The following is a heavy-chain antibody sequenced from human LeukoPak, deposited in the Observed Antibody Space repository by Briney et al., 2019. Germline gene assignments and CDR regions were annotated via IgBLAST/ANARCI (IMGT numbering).Heavy chain of an antibody. D-gene: IGHD4/OR15-4a*01. CDR2: ISGSGGST. CDR1: GFTFSSYG. J-gene: IGHJ4*02. V-gene: IGHV3-23*01. CDR3: ARRAGAYSHPYDY. Sequence: GGSLRLSCAASGFTFSSYGMSWVRQAPGKGLEWVSTISGSGGSTYYSDSVKGRFTISRDNSKNTLYLQMNSLRAEDTAVYYCARRAGAYSHPYDYWGQGTLVTVSS.